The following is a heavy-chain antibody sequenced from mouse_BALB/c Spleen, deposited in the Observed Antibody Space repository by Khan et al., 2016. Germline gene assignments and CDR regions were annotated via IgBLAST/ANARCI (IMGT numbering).Heavy chain of an antibody. V-gene: IGHV1-87*01. CDR3: ARGGYGNYVFAY. CDR1: GYTFTSYW. J-gene: IGHJ3*01. Sequence: VQLQESGAELARPGASVKLSCKASGYTFTSYWMQWVNQRPGQGLQWIGTIYPGSGDTRYTHKFKGKATLTADKSSCTAYMHLRSLASEETAVYYGARGGYGNYVFAYWGQGTLVTVSA. D-gene: IGHD2-1*01. CDR2: IYPGSGDT.